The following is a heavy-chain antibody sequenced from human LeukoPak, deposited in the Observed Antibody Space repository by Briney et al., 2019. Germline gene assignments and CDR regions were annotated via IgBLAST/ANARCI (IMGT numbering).Heavy chain of an antibody. V-gene: IGHV3-30-3*01. CDR3: ARDFRFVKAAAGPFDY. CDR1: GFTFSSYA. Sequence: TGGSLRLSCAASGFTFSSYAMHWVRQAPGKGLEWVAVISYDGSNKYYADSVKGRFTISRDNSKNTLYLQMNSLRAEDTAVYYCARDFRFVKAAAGPFDYWGQGTLVTVSS. D-gene: IGHD6-13*01. CDR2: ISYDGSNK. J-gene: IGHJ4*02.